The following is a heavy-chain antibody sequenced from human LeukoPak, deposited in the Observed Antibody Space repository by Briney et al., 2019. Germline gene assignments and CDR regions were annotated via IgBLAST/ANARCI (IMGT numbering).Heavy chain of an antibody. CDR1: GFTFSSYW. J-gene: IGHJ4*02. CDR2: IKQDGSEK. CDR3: ARYYYGSGSYYPQFFDY. V-gene: IGHV3-7*01. Sequence: GGSLRLSCAASGFTFSSYWMSWVRQAPGKGLEWVANIKQDGSEKYYVDSVKGRFTISRDNAKNSLYLQMNSLRAEDTAVYYCARYYYGSGSYYPQFFDYWGQGTLVTVSS. D-gene: IGHD3-10*01.